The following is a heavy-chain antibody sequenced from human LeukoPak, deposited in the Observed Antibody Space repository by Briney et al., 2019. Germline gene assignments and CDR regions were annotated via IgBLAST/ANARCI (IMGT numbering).Heavy chain of an antibody. CDR2: IYYSGST. V-gene: IGHV4-59*01. Sequence: PSETLSLTCTVSGGSISSYYWSWIRQPPGKGLEWIGYIYYSGSTNYNPSLKSRVTISVDTSKNQFSLKLSSVTAADTAAYYCARDVFDYDFWSGYYVGRKSYGMDVWGQGTTVTVSS. J-gene: IGHJ6*02. CDR3: ARDVFDYDFWSGYYVGRKSYGMDV. D-gene: IGHD3-3*01. CDR1: GGSISSYY.